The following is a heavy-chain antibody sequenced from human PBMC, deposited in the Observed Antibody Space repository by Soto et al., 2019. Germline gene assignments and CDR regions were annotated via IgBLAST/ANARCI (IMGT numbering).Heavy chain of an antibody. CDR1: GFTFSSYA. CDR2: ISTSGGST. CDR3: ARVRSGYCISTSCYDYYYYYGMDV. Sequence: GGSLRLSCAASGFTFSSYAMSWVRQAPGKGLEWVSAISTSGGSTYYADSVRGRFTISRDKSKNTLYLQMNSLRAEDTAVYYCARVRSGYCISTSCYDYYYYYGMDVSGQGTTVTVSS. J-gene: IGHJ6*02. D-gene: IGHD2-2*01. V-gene: IGHV3-23*01.